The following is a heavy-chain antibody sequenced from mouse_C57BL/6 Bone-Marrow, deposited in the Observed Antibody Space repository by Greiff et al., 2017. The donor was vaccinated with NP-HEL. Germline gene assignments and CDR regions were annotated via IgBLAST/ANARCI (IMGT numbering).Heavy chain of an antibody. CDR1: GFTFSSYA. V-gene: IGHV5-4*01. Sequence: EVQRVESGGGLVKPGGSLKLSCAASGFTFSSYAMSWVRQTPEKRLEWVATISDGGSYTYYPDNVKGRFTISRDNAKNNLYLQMSHLKSEDTAMYYCARSLGLAWFAYWGQGTLVTVSA. CDR2: ISDGGSYT. J-gene: IGHJ3*01. D-gene: IGHD6-2*01. CDR3: ARSLGLAWFAY.